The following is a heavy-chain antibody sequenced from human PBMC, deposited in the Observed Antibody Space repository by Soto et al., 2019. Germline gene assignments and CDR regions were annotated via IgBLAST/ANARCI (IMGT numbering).Heavy chain of an antibody. J-gene: IGHJ6*02. V-gene: IGHV3-30*03. CDR1: GFTFSSYG. D-gene: IGHD3-9*01. CDR3: ARHARRYYDILTGYASMDV. Sequence: QVQLVESGGGVVQPGRSLRLSCAAYGFTFSSYGMHWIRQAPGKGLEWVAVISYDGSNKYYADSVKGRFTISRDNSKNTLYLQMNSLRAEDTAVYYCARHARRYYDILTGYASMDVWGQGTTVTVSS. CDR2: ISYDGSNK.